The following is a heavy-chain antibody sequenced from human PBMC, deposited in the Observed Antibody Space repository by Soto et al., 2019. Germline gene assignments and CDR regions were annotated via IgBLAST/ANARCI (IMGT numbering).Heavy chain of an antibody. J-gene: IGHJ4*02. CDR3: ARDTYGDYSFDY. V-gene: IGHV3-48*01. D-gene: IGHD4-17*01. CDR1: GFTFSTYI. CDR2: ISSGSNTI. Sequence: EVQLVESGGGLVQPGGSLRLSCAASGFTFSTYIMNWVRQAPGKGLEWVSYISSGSNTIYYADSVKGRFTISKDYGKNRLYLQMYSLRAEVAAVYYCARDTYGDYSFDYWGQGTLGTVSS.